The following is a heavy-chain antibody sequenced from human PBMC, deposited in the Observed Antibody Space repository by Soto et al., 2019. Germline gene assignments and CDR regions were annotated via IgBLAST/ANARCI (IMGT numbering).Heavy chain of an antibody. CDR2: INPDNGGT. D-gene: IGHD4-4*01. J-gene: IGHJ5*02. Sequence: QVQLVQSGAEVKKPGASVKVSCKTSGYTFTDYYVHWVRQAPGHGLEWMGWINPDNGGTNYAQKFQDCVTLTSDTSTTTTYMALSSLKSDDPPVYYCARGRKTTATVRGDCDPWGQGALVSVSS. CDR3: ARGRKTTATVRGDCDP. V-gene: IGHV1-2*04. CDR1: GYTFTDYY.